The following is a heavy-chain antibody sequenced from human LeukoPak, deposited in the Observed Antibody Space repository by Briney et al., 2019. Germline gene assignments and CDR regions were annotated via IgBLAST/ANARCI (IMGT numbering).Heavy chain of an antibody. Sequence: SETLSLTCTVSGGSISSGSYYWTSVRQPAGKGLEWIGHIYTSGATSYHPSLQSRVTISVDTPKHEFSLKLTSLTAADTAVYYCARTGGGVGWFGAIDSWGQGTLVTVSS. CDR2: IYTSGAT. D-gene: IGHD3-10*01. J-gene: IGHJ4*02. CDR1: GGSISSGSYY. V-gene: IGHV4-61*09. CDR3: ARTGGGVGWFGAIDS.